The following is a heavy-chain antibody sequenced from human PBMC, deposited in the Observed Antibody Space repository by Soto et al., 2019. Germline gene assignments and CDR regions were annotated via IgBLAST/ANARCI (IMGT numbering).Heavy chain of an antibody. D-gene: IGHD2-2*01. Sequence: GGSLRLSCVGSDFSLSGSYMSWVRQAPGKGLEWLSFISMSGSYKTYAASVEGRFTISRDNVQNILYLQMDSLRAEDTALYYCASRGHCSNRRCHPFVTGGQGTQVTVSS. CDR3: ASRGHCSNRRCHPFVT. J-gene: IGHJ4*02. CDR2: ISMSGSYK. CDR1: DFSLSGSY. V-gene: IGHV3-11*06.